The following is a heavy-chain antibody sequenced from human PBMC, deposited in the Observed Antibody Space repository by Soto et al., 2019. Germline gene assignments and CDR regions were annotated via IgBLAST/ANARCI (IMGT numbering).Heavy chain of an antibody. Sequence: ASVKVSCKASGYIFTDYYMHWVRQAPGQELGWMGRINPNSGGTNYAQKFQGRVTMTRDTSISTAYMELSSLRSEDTATYYCARGYYDFWSGYPIWSPDYYYYMYVWGKGTTVTVSS. J-gene: IGHJ6*03. CDR1: GYIFTDYY. D-gene: IGHD3-3*01. CDR2: INPNSGGT. CDR3: ARGYYDFWSGYPIWSPDYYYYMYV. V-gene: IGHV1-2*06.